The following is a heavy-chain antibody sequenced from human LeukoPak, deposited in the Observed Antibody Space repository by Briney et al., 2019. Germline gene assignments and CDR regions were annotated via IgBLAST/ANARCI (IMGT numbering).Heavy chain of an antibody. J-gene: IGHJ4*02. CDR1: GFTFSDYY. D-gene: IGHD6-19*01. CDR3: ARPGVAGYFDY. Sequence: GGSLRLSCAASGFTFSDYYMGWIRQAPGQGLEGISYVSGSGSTKYYADSVKGRFTISRDNAKNSLYLQMNSLGVEDTAVYYCARPGVAGYFDYWGQGTLVTVSS. CDR2: VSGSGSTK. V-gene: IGHV3-11*01.